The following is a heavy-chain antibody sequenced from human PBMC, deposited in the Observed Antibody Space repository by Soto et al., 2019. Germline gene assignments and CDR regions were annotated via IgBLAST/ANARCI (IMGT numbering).Heavy chain of an antibody. CDR2: IFYSGST. V-gene: IGHV4-39*01. J-gene: IGHJ3*02. CDR1: GGSISSSSYY. Sequence: SETLSLTCTVSGGSISSSSYYWGWIRQPPGKGLEWIGSIFYSGSTYYNPSLKSRVTISVDTSKNQFSLKLSSVTAAETAVYYCARYWFTGRYSDVFDIFCQRTIVTVS. CDR3: ARYWFTGRYSDVFDI. D-gene: IGHD1-26*01.